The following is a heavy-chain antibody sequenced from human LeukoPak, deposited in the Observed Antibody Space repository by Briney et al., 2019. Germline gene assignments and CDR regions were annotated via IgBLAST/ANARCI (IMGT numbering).Heavy chain of an antibody. Sequence: GGSLRLSCAASGFTFSSYSMNWVRQAPGKGLEWVSSISSSSSYIYYADSVKGRFTISRDNAKNSLYLQMNSLRAEDTAVYYCAKEGDVSSGYYFDYWGQGTLVTVSS. CDR2: ISSSSSYI. V-gene: IGHV3-21*04. D-gene: IGHD3-22*01. J-gene: IGHJ4*02. CDR3: AKEGDVSSGYYFDY. CDR1: GFTFSSYS.